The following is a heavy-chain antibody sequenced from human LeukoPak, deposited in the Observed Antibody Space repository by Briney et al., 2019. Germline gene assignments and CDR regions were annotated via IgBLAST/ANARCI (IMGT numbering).Heavy chain of an antibody. CDR1: GFTFSSYA. V-gene: IGHV3-23*01. Sequence: GGSLRLSCAASGFTFSSYAMSWVRQAPGKGLEWVSAISGSGGSTYYADSVKGRFTISRDNSKSTLYLQMNSLRAEDTAVYYCAKSPSHYDILTVIRWGQGTLVTVSS. CDR3: AKSPSHYDILTVIR. J-gene: IGHJ4*02. D-gene: IGHD3-9*01. CDR2: ISGSGGST.